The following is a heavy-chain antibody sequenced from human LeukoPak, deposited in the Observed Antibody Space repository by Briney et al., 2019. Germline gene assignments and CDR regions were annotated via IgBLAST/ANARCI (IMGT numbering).Heavy chain of an antibody. CDR2: MNPNSGNT. Sequence: GASVKVSCKASGYTSTSYDINWVRQATGQGLEWMGWMNPNSGNTGYAQKFQGRVTMTRNTSISTAYMELSSLRSEDTAVYYCARVAAAGTPSYAEYFQHWGQGTLVTVSS. J-gene: IGHJ1*01. CDR1: GYTSTSYD. V-gene: IGHV1-8*01. D-gene: IGHD6-13*01. CDR3: ARVAAAGTPSYAEYFQH.